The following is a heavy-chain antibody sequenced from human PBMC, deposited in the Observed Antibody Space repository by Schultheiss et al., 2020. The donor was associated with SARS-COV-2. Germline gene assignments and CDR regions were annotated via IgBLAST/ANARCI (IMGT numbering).Heavy chain of an antibody. J-gene: IGHJ4*02. D-gene: IGHD6-19*01. Sequence: SETLSLTCTVSGGSISSYYWSWIRQPPGKGLEWIGYIYHSGSTYYNPSLKSRVTISVDTSKNQFSLKLSSVTAADTAVYYCARDPQWGGSSGFDYWGQGTLVTVSS. V-gene: IGHV4-59*01. CDR2: IYHSGST. CDR1: GGSISSYY. CDR3: ARDPQWGGSSGFDY.